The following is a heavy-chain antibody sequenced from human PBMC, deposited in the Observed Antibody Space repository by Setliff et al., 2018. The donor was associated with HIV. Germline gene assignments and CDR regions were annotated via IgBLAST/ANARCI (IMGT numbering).Heavy chain of an antibody. CDR3: ARDYFGSLDY. D-gene: IGHD3-10*01. J-gene: IGHJ4*02. CDR1: GASISSSPYY. CDR2: ISYSGST. Sequence: SETLSLTCSVSGASISSSPYYWAWIRQPPGKGLEWIATISYSGSTHYNLALMSRVTISMDTSRNQFSVKLSSVTAADTAFYYCARDYFGSLDYCGQGTL. V-gene: IGHV4-39*02.